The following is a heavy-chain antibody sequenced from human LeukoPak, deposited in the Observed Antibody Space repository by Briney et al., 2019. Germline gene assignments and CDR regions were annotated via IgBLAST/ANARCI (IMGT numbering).Heavy chain of an antibody. CDR1: GFTFSIYG. CDR2: IRYDGST. J-gene: IGHJ4*02. D-gene: IGHD2-15*01. CDR3: AKGYCSGGSGYYFDY. Sequence: GGSLRLSCVASGFTFSIYGMHWVRQAPGKGLEWVAFIRYDGSTDSVKGRFTISRDNSKNTLYLQMNSLRAEDTAVYYCAKGYCSGGSGYYFDYWGQGTLVTVSS. V-gene: IGHV3-30*02.